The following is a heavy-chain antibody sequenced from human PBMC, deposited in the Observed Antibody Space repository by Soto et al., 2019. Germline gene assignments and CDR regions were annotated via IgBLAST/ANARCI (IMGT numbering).Heavy chain of an antibody. CDR1: GFTFDDYA. CDR3: AKDTRFGVRDYYGMDV. V-gene: IGHV3-9*01. CDR2: ISWNSGSI. D-gene: IGHD3-10*01. Sequence: EVQLVESGGGLVQPGRSLRLSCAASGFTFDDYAMHWVRQAPGKGLEWVSGISWNSGSIGYADSVKGRFTISRDNAKNSLYLQMNSRRAEDTALYYCAKDTRFGVRDYYGMDVWGQRTTVTVSS. J-gene: IGHJ6*02.